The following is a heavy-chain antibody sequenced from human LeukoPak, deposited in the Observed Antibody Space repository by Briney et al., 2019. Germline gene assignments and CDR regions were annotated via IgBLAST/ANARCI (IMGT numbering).Heavy chain of an antibody. Sequence: GASVKVSCKASGYTFTGYYMHWLRQAPGQGLEWMGWINPNSGGTNYAQKFQGRVTMTTDTSTSTAYMDLRSLRSDDTAVYYCARTPCSSADCHYYYGIEVWGQGSTVTVSS. CDR2: INPNSGGT. CDR1: GYTFTGYY. V-gene: IGHV1-2*02. CDR3: ARTPCSSADCHYYYGIEV. J-gene: IGHJ6*02. D-gene: IGHD2-2*01.